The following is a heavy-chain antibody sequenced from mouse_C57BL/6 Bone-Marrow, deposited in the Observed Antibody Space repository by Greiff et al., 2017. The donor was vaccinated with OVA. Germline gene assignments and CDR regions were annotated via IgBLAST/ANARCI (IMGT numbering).Heavy chain of an antibody. CDR1: GFTFNTYA. CDR3: VRAPWFAY. J-gene: IGHJ3*01. Sequence: EVKLVESGGGLVQPKGSLKLSCAASGFTFNTYAMHWVRQAPGQGLEWVAHIRSKSSNYATYYADSVKDRFTISRDDSQSMLYLQMNNLKTEDTAMYYCVRAPWFAYWGQGTLVTVSA. V-gene: IGHV10-3*01. CDR2: IRSKSSNYAT.